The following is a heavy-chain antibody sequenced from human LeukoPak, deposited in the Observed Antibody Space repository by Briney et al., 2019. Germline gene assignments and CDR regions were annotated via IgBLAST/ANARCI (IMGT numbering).Heavy chain of an antibody. V-gene: IGHV4-59*01. CDR1: GGSISSYY. CDR3: ARDGYYYDSSGYYPRPTYNWFDP. Sequence: SETLSLTCTVSGGSISSYYWSWIRQPPGKGLEWIGYIYYSGSTNYNSSLKSRVTISVDTSKNQFSLKLSSVTAADTAVYYCARDGYYYDSSGYYPRPTYNWFDPWGQGTLVTVSS. CDR2: IYYSGST. J-gene: IGHJ5*02. D-gene: IGHD3-22*01.